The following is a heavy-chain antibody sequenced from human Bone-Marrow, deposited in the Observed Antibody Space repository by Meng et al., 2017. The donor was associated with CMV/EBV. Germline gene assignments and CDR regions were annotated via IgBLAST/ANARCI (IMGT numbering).Heavy chain of an antibody. V-gene: IGHV4-59*01. J-gene: IGHJ4*02. Sequence: SETLSLTCNVSGDSISNYYWSWIRQPPGKGLEWIGYIYYSGSTNYSHSLKSRVTISVDTSKNQFSLKLSSVTAADTAVYYCARVSRDDFWSGYRYYFDYWGQGTLVTVSS. D-gene: IGHD3-3*01. CDR3: ARVSRDDFWSGYRYYFDY. CDR2: IYYSGST. CDR1: GDSISNYY.